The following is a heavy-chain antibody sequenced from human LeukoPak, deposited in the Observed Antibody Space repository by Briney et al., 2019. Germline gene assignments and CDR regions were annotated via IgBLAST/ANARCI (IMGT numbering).Heavy chain of an antibody. J-gene: IGHJ6*03. Sequence: PSQTLSLTCTVSGGSISSGTYYWSWIRQPAGKGLEWIGRIYTSGSTNYNPSLKSRVTVSVDTSKNQFSLKLTSVTAADTAIYYCARDHSSSWGGGYYYYYMDVWGKGTTVTISS. CDR2: IYTSGST. D-gene: IGHD6-13*01. V-gene: IGHV4-61*02. CDR1: GGSISSGTYY. CDR3: ARDHSSSWGGGYYYYYMDV.